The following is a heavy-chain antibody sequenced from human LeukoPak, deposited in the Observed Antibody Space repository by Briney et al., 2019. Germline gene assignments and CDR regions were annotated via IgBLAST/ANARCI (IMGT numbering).Heavy chain of an antibody. D-gene: IGHD6-19*01. CDR1: GYTFTNND. Sequence: GASVKVSCKASGYTFTNNDINWVRQATGQGIEWMGWVSPDSGDTGYAPNFRGRVTMTTDTSINTAYMELTSLTSEDTAIYYCTRGRAAGYWGQGTLVTVSS. V-gene: IGHV1-8*01. J-gene: IGHJ4*02. CDR2: VSPDSGDT. CDR3: TRGRAAGY.